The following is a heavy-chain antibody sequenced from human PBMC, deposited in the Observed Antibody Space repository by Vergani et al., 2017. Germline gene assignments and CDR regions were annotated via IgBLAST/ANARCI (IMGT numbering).Heavy chain of an antibody. J-gene: IGHJ5*02. CDR3: AYGPQNYDILTGYRPSNWFDP. D-gene: IGHD3-9*01. V-gene: IGHV3-7*03. Sequence: EVQLVESGGGLVQPGGSLRLSCAASGFTFSSYWMSWVRQAPGKGLEWVANIKQDGSEKYYVDSVKGRFTISRDNAKNSLYLQMNSLRAEDTAVYYCAYGPQNYDILTGYRPSNWFDPWGQGTLVTVSS. CDR1: GFTFSSYW. CDR2: IKQDGSEK.